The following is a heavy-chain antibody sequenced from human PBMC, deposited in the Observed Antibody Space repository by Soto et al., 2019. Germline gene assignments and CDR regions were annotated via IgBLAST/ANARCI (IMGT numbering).Heavy chain of an antibody. J-gene: IGHJ4*02. CDR1: GGSISSSSYY. CDR2: IYHSGST. Sequence: PSETLSLTCTVSGGSISSSSYYWNWIRQPPGKGLEWIGYIYHSGSTYYNPSLKSRVTISVDRSKNQFSLKLSSVTAADTAVYYCASSHAGAHITAAVHWGQGTLVTVSS. CDR3: ASSHAGAHITAAVH. D-gene: IGHD6-13*01. V-gene: IGHV4-30-2*01.